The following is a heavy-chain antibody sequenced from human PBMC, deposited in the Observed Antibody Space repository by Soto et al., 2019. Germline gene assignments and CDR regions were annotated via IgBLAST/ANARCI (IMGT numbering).Heavy chain of an antibody. Sequence: QITLKESGPTLVKPTQTLTLTCTFSGFSFNTTGVGVGWIRQPPGRPLEWLTIIYWDDDKRYSPSLKSRLTSTKDTSKHQVVLTLTNRDPVDTGTYFCAYRSVLCSGGTCYSHPFDSWGQGALGTVSS. CDR1: GFSFNTTGVG. CDR2: IYWDDDK. V-gene: IGHV2-5*02. CDR3: AYRSVLCSGGTCYSHPFDS. D-gene: IGHD2-15*01. J-gene: IGHJ4*02.